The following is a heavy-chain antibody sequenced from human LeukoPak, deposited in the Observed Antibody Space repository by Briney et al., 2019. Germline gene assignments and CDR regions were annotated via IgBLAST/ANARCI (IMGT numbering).Heavy chain of an antibody. J-gene: IGHJ4*02. Sequence: GGSLRLSCAASGFTFSSYAMHWVRQAPGKGLEWVAVISYDGSNKYYADSVKGRFTISRDNSKNTLYLQMNSLRAEDTAVYYCARVGRSYYDFWSGYADPGYYFDYWGQGTLVTVSS. D-gene: IGHD3-3*01. CDR1: GFTFSSYA. V-gene: IGHV3-30*03. CDR3: ARVGRSYYDFWSGYADPGYYFDY. CDR2: ISYDGSNK.